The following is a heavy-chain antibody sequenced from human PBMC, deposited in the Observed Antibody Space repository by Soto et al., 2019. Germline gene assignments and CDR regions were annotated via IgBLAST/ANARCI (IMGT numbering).Heavy chain of an antibody. J-gene: IGHJ6*03. Sequence: GGSLRLSCAASGFTFSDYYMSWIRQAPGKGLEWVSYISSSGSTIYYADSVKGRFTISRDNAKNSLYLQMNSLRAEDTAVYYCARAAPLDYGGYAAAVYYYYMDVWGKGTTVTVSS. CDR1: GFTFSDYY. V-gene: IGHV3-11*01. D-gene: IGHD4-17*01. CDR3: ARAAPLDYGGYAAAVYYYYMDV. CDR2: ISSSGSTI.